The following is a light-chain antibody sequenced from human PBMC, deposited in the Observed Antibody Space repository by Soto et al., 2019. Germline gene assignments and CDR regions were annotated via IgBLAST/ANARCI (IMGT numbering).Light chain of an antibody. CDR1: QTISSW. J-gene: IGKJ1*01. Sequence: DIQMTQSPSTLSGSVGGRVTITCRASQTISSWLAWYQQKPGKAPKLLIYKASTLKSGVPSRFSGSGSGTEFTLTISSLQPDDFATYYCQNYNSYSEAFGQGTKVDI. V-gene: IGKV1-5*03. CDR2: KAS. CDR3: QNYNSYSEA.